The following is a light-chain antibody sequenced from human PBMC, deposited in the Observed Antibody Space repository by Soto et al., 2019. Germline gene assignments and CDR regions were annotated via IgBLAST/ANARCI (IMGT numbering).Light chain of an antibody. J-gene: IGLJ2*01. Sequence: QSVLTQPPSVSAAPGQRVTISCSGSSSNIGNNYVSWYRQLPGTAPKLLIYDNNRRPSGISDRFSGSKSGTSATLDITGLQTGDEADYYCGTWDSSLNGVVFGGGTTLTVL. CDR3: GTWDSSLNGVV. V-gene: IGLV1-51*01. CDR1: SSNIGNNY. CDR2: DNN.